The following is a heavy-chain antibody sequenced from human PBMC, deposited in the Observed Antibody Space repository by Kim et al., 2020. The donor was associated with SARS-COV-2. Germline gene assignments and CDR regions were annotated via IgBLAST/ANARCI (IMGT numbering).Heavy chain of an antibody. CDR2: ISGSGGST. CDR1: GFTFSSYA. V-gene: IGHV3-23*01. J-gene: IGHJ6*02. CDR3: AKEHGDYYYYGMDV. Sequence: GGSLRLSCAASGFTFSSYAMSWVRQAPGKGLEWVSAISGSGGSTHYADSVKGRFTISRDNSKNTLYLQMNSLRVEDTAVYYCAKEHGDYYYYGMDVWGQGTTVTVSS.